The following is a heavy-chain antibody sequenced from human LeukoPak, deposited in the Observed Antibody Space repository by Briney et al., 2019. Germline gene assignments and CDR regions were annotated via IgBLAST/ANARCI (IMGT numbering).Heavy chain of an antibody. CDR2: ISNSGGTI. Sequence: GGSLRLSCAASGFTFSDYFMTWSRQAPGKGLEWVSYISNSGGTIYYSDSVRGRFTISRDNAKNLLYLEMDSLRAGDTAVYYCARMRSSWYFDHWGQGSLVTVSS. V-gene: IGHV3-11*01. CDR1: GFTFSDYF. D-gene: IGHD6-13*01. CDR3: ARMRSSWYFDH. J-gene: IGHJ4*02.